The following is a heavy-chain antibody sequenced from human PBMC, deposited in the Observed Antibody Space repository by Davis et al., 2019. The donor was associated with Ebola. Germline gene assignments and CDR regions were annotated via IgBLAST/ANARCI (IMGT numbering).Heavy chain of an antibody. Sequence: MPSETLSLTCTVSGDSISNNNYYWGWIRQPPGKGLEWVGTFFYTGSTYYSPSLKSRVTISVDTSKNQFSLNLGSVTAADTAVYYCARRSGDSGWYYFDYWGRGTLVTVSS. CDR1: GDSISNNNYY. V-gene: IGHV4-39*01. J-gene: IGHJ4*02. CDR2: FFYTGST. D-gene: IGHD6-19*01. CDR3: ARRSGDSGWYYFDY.